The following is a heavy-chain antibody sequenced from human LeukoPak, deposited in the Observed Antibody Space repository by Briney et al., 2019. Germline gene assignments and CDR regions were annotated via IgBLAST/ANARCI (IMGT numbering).Heavy chain of an antibody. V-gene: IGHV1-18*01. Sequence: ASVKVSCKASGYTFTSYVISWVRQAPGQGLEWMGGINAYSGNTNYAQKLQGRVTMTTDTSTSTAYMELRSLRSDDTAVYYCARSYYDSSGYYSDAFDIWGQGTMVTVSS. J-gene: IGHJ3*02. CDR1: GYTFTSYV. CDR2: INAYSGNT. D-gene: IGHD3-22*01. CDR3: ARSYYDSSGYYSDAFDI.